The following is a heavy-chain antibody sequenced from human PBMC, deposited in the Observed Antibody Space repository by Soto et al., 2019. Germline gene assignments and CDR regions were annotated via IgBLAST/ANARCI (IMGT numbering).Heavy chain of an antibody. CDR1: GFSFRTYG. CDR3: ARDDAFGNENAFDL. V-gene: IGHV3-33*01. D-gene: IGHD1-1*01. CDR2: ISPK. Sequence: LRLSCAVPGFSFRTYGFHWVRQPPGKGLEWVAVISPKGHSDSVEGRFTISRDNSKDTLYLQMNNLRAEDTAVYYCARDDAFGNENAFDLWGQGTMVTVSS. J-gene: IGHJ3*01.